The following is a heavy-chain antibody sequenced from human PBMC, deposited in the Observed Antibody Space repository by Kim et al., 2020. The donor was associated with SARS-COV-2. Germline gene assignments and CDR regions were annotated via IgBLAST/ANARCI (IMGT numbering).Heavy chain of an antibody. J-gene: IGHJ4*02. D-gene: IGHD6-19*01. CDR2: ISSSSSYI. CDR1: GFTFSSYS. Sequence: GGSLRLSCAASGFTFSSYSMNWVRQAPGKGLEWVSSISSSSSYIYYADSVKGRFTISIDNAKNSLYLQMNSLRAEDTAVYYCARGYSSGWGPFDYWGQGTLVTVSS. V-gene: IGHV3-21*01. CDR3: ARGYSSGWGPFDY.